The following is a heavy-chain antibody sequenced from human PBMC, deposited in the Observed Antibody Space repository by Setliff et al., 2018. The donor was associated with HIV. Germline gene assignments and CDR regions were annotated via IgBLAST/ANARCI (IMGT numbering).Heavy chain of an antibody. CDR3: ARMREMATINYYYNYMDV. Sequence: ASVKVSCKASGYTFTSYGFTWVRQAPGQGLEWVGWISAYNGKTSYAQKVQGRVTMTTDTSTNTAYMELRSLRSDDTAVYYCARMREMATINYYYNYMDVWGTGTTVTVSS. CDR1: GYTFTSYG. D-gene: IGHD5-12*01. J-gene: IGHJ6*03. CDR2: ISAYNGKT. V-gene: IGHV1-18*01.